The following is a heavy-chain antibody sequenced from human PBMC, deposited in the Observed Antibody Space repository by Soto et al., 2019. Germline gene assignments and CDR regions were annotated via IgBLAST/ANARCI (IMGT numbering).Heavy chain of an antibody. J-gene: IGHJ4*02. CDR2: INAGNGNT. CDR3: ARGPGGPDGPGDY. V-gene: IGHV1-3*01. Sequence: QVPLVQSGAEVKKPGASVKVSCKASGYTFTSYAMHWVSQATGQRLEWMGWINAGNGNTKYSQKFQGRVTITRDTSASTTYIELNSLSSEDTAVYYCARGPGGPDGPGDYWGQGTLVTVSS. CDR1: GYTFTSYA. D-gene: IGHD2-15*01.